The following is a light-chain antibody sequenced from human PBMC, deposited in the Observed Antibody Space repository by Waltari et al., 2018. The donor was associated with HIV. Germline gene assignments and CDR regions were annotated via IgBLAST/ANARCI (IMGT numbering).Light chain of an antibody. CDR3: QQRSTWPPAPT. CDR1: QSVDTY. J-gene: IGKJ4*01. Sequence: EIVLTQSPATLSLSPGERATLSCRASQSVDTYLAWYQPKSGQSPILLIYDASIRATGIPARFSGGWSGADFTLTISSREPEDFAVDYCQQRSTWPPAPTFGGGTKVEIK. CDR2: DAS. V-gene: IGKV3-11*01.